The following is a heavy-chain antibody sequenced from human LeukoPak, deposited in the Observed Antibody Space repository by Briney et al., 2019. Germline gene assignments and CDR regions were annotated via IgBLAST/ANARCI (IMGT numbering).Heavy chain of an antibody. Sequence: GGSLRLSCAASGFTFSSYAMSWVRQAPGKGLEWVSAISGSGGSTYYADSVKGRFTISRDNSKNTLYLQMNNLRAEDTAVYYCARGPYDNSGYRFDYWGQGTLVTVSS. CDR3: ARGPYDNSGYRFDY. CDR1: GFTFSSYA. J-gene: IGHJ4*02. CDR2: ISGSGGST. V-gene: IGHV3-23*01. D-gene: IGHD3-22*01.